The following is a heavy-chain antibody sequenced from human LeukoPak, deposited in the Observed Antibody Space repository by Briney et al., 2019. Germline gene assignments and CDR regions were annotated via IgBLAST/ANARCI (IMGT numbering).Heavy chain of an antibody. D-gene: IGHD5-18*01. CDR2: IYYSGST. V-gene: IGHV4-39*01. Sequence: SETLSLTCTVSGGSISSSSYYWGWIRQPPGKGLEWIGSIYYSGSTYYNPSLKSRVTISVDTSKNQFSLKLSSVTAADTAVYYCARSYTAMGPDYWGQGTLVTVSS. J-gene: IGHJ4*02. CDR3: ARSYTAMGPDY. CDR1: GGSISSSSYY.